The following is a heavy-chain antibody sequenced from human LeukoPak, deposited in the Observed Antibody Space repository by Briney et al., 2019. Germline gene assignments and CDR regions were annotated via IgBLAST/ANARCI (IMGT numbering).Heavy chain of an antibody. CDR1: GFTFSSYG. CDR2: IRDDGSNK. J-gene: IGHJ4*02. Sequence: RLSCAASGFTFSSYGMHWVRQAPGKGLEGVAFIRDDGSNKYYADSVKGRFTIYRDNSKNTLYLQMNSLRAEDTAVYYCAKDPRGAPRDYWGQGTLVTVSS. CDR3: AKDPRGAPRDY. V-gene: IGHV3-30*02.